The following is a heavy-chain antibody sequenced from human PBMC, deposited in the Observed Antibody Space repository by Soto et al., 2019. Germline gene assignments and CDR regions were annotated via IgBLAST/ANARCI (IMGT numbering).Heavy chain of an antibody. CDR1: GFICSSYD. D-gene: IGHD3-16*01. J-gene: IGHJ3*02. V-gene: IGHV3-23*01. CDR3: AKATATSGGVFEI. CDR2: ILVGGST. Sequence: GGSLRLSCAVSGFICSSYDMSWVRQAPGKGLEWVSTILVGGSTHYEDSVKGRFTISRDTSKNTVYLQMNSLTAGDTAFYYCAKATATSGGVFEIYGQGTTVTVSS.